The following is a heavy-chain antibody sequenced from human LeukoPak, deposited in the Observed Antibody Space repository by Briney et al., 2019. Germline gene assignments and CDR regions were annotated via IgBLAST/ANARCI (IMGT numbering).Heavy chain of an antibody. Sequence: PGGSLRLSCAASGFTFSSYNMNWVRQAPGKGLEWVSSITSSSIHIFYADSVKGRFTISRDYSKNTLYLQMNSLRGEYTAVYYCAKDRVYYGSGSSFHYWGQGTLVTVSS. CDR2: ITSSSIHI. CDR1: GFTFSSYN. J-gene: IGHJ4*02. CDR3: AKDRVYYGSGSSFHY. V-gene: IGHV3-21*01. D-gene: IGHD3-10*01.